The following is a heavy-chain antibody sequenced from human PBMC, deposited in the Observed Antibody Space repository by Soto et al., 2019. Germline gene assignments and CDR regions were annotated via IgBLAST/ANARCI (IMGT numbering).Heavy chain of an antibody. CDR1: GYTFTGYY. V-gene: IGHV1-2*02. CDR2: INPNSGGT. J-gene: IGHJ6*02. CDR3: ASGILNYQGMDV. Sequence: GASVKVFCKASGYTFTGYYMHWVRQAPGQGLEWMGWINPNSGGTNYAQKFQDRVTMTRDTSISTAYMELSRLRSDDTAVYYCASGILNYQGMDVWGQWTTVTVSS.